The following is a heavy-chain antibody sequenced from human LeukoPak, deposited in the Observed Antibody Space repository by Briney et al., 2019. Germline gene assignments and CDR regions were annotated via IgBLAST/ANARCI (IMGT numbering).Heavy chain of an antibody. CDR1: GYTFTSYG. D-gene: IGHD3-10*01. CDR2: ISAYNGNT. J-gene: IGHJ4*02. Sequence: ASVKVSCKASGYTFTSYGISWVRQAPGQGLEWMGWISAYNGNTNYAQKLQGRVTMTTDTSTSTAYMELRSLRSDDTAVYYCARNALGCLWFGELCIPPSLEQKYYFDYWGQGTLVTVSS. V-gene: IGHV1-18*01. CDR3: ARNALGCLWFGELCIPPSLEQKYYFDY.